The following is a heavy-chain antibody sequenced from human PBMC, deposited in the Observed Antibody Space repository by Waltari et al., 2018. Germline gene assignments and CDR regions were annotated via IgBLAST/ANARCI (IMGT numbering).Heavy chain of an antibody. J-gene: IGHJ1*01. Sequence: QVQLQQWGAGLLKPSETLSLTCAVSGGSFSGYYWSWIRQPPGKGLEWIGEINHSGSTNYNPSLKSRVTISVDTSKNQFSLKLSSVTAADTAVYYCARGELLEYFQHWGQGTLVTVSS. CDR3: ARGELLEYFQH. D-gene: IGHD1-26*01. CDR2: INHSGST. V-gene: IGHV4-34*01. CDR1: GGSFSGYY.